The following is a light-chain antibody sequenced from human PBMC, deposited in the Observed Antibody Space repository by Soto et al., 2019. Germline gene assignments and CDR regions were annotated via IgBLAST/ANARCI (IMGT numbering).Light chain of an antibody. CDR1: QSVSSSH. V-gene: IGKV3-20*01. CDR2: GTF. Sequence: EIVLTQSPGTLSLSPGERATLSCRASQSVSSSHLAWYQQKPGQAPRLLIYGTFGRATGIPDRFRGSGSGTDFTLTISRLEPEDFAVYYCHQYGSSQTFGQGTKLEIK. CDR3: HQYGSSQT. J-gene: IGKJ2*01.